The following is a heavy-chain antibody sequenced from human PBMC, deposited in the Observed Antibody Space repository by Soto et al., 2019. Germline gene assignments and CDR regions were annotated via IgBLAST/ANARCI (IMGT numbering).Heavy chain of an antibody. D-gene: IGHD3-10*01. CDR3: AGHQKDGSGSFDP. Sequence: EVQLVESGGGLVQPGGSLKLSCAASGFTFSGSAMHWVRQASGKGLEWVGRIRSKANSYATAYAASVKGRFTISRDDSKNTAYLQMNSLKTEDMAVYYCAGHQKDGSGSFDPWGQGTLVTVSS. CDR1: GFTFSGSA. J-gene: IGHJ5*02. CDR2: IRSKANSYAT. V-gene: IGHV3-73*02.